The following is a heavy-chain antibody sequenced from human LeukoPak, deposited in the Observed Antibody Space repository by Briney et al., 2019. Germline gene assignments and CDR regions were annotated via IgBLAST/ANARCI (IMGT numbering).Heavy chain of an antibody. CDR3: AKDDWSGATGSAFDY. V-gene: IGHV3-23*01. D-gene: IGHD3-9*01. CDR2: ISGSGGST. Sequence: PGGSLRLSCAASGFTFSSYGMSWVRQAPGKGLEWVSAISGSGGSTYYADSVKGRFTISRDNSKNTLYLQMNSLRAEDTAVYYCAKDDWSGATGSAFDYWGQGTLVTVSS. CDR1: GFTFSSYG. J-gene: IGHJ4*02.